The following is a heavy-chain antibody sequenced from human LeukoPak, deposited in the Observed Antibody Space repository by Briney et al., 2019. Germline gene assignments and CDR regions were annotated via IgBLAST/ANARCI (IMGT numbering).Heavy chain of an antibody. J-gene: IGHJ4*02. V-gene: IGHV1-2*02. D-gene: IGHD4-11*01. CDR3: ARGRVTVSLDY. CDR2: INPNSAGT. CDR1: GYTFTDSY. Sequence: GASVKVSCKASGYTFTDSYMHWVRQAPGQGLEWMGWINPNSAGTNYAQKFQGRVTVTRDTSISTAYMELSSLRSDDTAVYYCARGRVTVSLDYWGQGTLVTVSS.